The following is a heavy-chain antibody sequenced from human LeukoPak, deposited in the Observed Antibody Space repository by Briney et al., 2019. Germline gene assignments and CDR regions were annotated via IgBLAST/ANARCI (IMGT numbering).Heavy chain of an antibody. J-gene: IGHJ5*02. V-gene: IGHV1-2*02. Sequence: GASVKVSCKASGYTFTGYYMHWVRQAPGQGLEWMGWINPNSGGTNYAQKFQGRVTMTRDTSISTAYMGLSRLRSDDTAVYYCARDPAIYDFWSGYYGGNWFDPWGQGTLVTVSS. D-gene: IGHD3-3*01. CDR3: ARDPAIYDFWSGYYGGNWFDP. CDR2: INPNSGGT. CDR1: GYTFTGYY.